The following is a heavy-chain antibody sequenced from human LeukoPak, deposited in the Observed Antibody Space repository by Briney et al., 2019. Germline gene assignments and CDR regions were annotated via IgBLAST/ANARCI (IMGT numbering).Heavy chain of an antibody. J-gene: IGHJ4*02. V-gene: IGHV4-39*01. CDR3: ARLAAAGNAGGDY. CDR1: GGSISSSSYY. CDR2: IYYSGST. Sequence: PSETLSLTCTVSGGSISSSSYYWGWLRQPPGKGLEWIGSIYYSGSTYYNPSLKSRVTISVDTSKKQFSLKLSSVTAADTAVYYCARLAAAGNAGGDYWGQGTLVTVSS. D-gene: IGHD6-13*01.